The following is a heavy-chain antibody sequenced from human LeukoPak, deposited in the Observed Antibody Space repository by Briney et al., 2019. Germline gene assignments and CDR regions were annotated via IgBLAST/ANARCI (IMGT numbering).Heavy chain of an antibody. CDR1: GFTFSDYA. J-gene: IGHJ4*02. Sequence: GRSLRLSCAASGFTFSDYAMHWVRQAPGKGLEWVAVIWYDGSNKYYADSGKGGFTISRDNSKNTLYLQMNSLRAEDTAVYYCASSYCSSTSCYDLDYWGQGTLVTVSS. CDR2: IWYDGSNK. CDR3: ASSYCSSTSCYDLDY. V-gene: IGHV3-33*01. D-gene: IGHD2-2*01.